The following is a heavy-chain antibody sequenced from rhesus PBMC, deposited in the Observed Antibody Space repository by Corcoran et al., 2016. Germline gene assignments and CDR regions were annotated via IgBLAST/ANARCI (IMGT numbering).Heavy chain of an antibody. V-gene: IGHV4S10*01. CDR3: ARDGGDTVGTDPYFDY. D-gene: IGHD5-24*01. CDR1: GCSTSDRYR. CDR2: IYGSNKNT. Sequence: QVQLQESGPGVVKPSETLPLTCAVSGCSTSDRYRSTSIRHPPGTGPEWFGHIYGSNKNTNPNPTLKSRVTISKDTSKNQFSSKLSSVTAADTAVYYWARDGGDTVGTDPYFDYWGQGVLVTVSS. J-gene: IGHJ4*01.